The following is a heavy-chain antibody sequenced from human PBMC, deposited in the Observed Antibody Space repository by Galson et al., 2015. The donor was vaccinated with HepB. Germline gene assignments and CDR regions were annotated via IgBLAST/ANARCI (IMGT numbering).Heavy chain of an antibody. CDR3: ARDPGLVVPAEYGMDV. CDR1: GFTFSLYA. V-gene: IGHV3-30*04. Sequence: SLRLSCAAYGFTFSLYAMHWVRQAPGKGLEWVAGISYDGRITYYADFVKGRFTISRDNSLNTLYLEMNSLRPEDTAVYYCARDPGLVVPAEYGMDVWGQGTTVIVSS. D-gene: IGHD2-15*01. J-gene: IGHJ6*02. CDR2: ISYDGRIT.